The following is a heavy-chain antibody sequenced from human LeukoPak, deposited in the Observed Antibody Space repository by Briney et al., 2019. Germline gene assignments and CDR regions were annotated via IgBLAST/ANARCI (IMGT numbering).Heavy chain of an antibody. CDR2: INGDGSTT. CDR3: ARDWYYYGSGNGGY. CDR1: GFTFSIYW. V-gene: IGHV3-74*01. Sequence: GGSLRLSCAASGFTFSIYWMHWVRQAPGKGLVWVSRINGDGSTTSYADSVKGRFTISRDNAKNTLYLQMNSLRAEDTAVYYCARDWYYYGSGNGGYWGQGTLVTVSS. D-gene: IGHD3-10*01. J-gene: IGHJ4*02.